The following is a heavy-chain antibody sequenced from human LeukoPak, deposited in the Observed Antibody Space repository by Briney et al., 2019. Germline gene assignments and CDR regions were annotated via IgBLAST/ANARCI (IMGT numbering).Heavy chain of an antibody. CDR1: GYTFTSYD. CDR3: ARPRFIPYYYSMDV. Sequence: ASVKVSCKASGYTFTSYDINWVRQATGQGLEWMGWMNPNSGNTGYAQKFQGRVTMTRNTSISTAYMELSSLRSEDTAAYYCARPRFIPYYYSMDVWGQGTTVAVSS. V-gene: IGHV1-8*01. D-gene: IGHD3-10*01. CDR2: MNPNSGNT. J-gene: IGHJ6*02.